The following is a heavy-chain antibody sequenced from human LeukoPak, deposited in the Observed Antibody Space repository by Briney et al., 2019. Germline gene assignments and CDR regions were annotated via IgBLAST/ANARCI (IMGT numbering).Heavy chain of an antibody. CDR3: ARGYVITFGGVIVRHPLDY. D-gene: IGHD3-16*02. V-gene: IGHV4-34*01. J-gene: IGHJ4*02. CDR2: INHSGST. CDR1: GGSFSGYY. Sequence: SETLSLTCAVYGGSFSGYYWSWIRQPPGKGLEWIGEINHSGSTNYNPSLRSRVTISVDTSKNQFSLKLSSVTAADTAVYYCARGYVITFGGVIVRHPLDYWGQGTLVTVSS.